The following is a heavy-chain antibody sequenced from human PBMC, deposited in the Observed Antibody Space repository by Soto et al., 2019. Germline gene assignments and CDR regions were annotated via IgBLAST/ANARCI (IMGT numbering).Heavy chain of an antibody. CDR2: IYYTGTT. V-gene: IGHV4-59*01. Sequence: PSETLSLTCSVSGTSIRGYYWTWIRQPPGKGLEWIGYIYYTGTTKYNPSLKSRVTISVDTSKNQFSLRLNSVTAADTAEYYCAREVSSFGSNHFDSWGQGALVTVSS. CDR1: GTSIRGYY. CDR3: AREVSSFGSNHFDS. J-gene: IGHJ4*02. D-gene: IGHD3-10*01.